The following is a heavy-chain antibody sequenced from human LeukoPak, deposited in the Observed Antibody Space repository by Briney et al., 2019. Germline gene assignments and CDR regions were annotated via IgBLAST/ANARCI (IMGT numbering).Heavy chain of an antibody. CDR1: GFTFSSYG. J-gene: IGHJ4*02. V-gene: IGHV3-21*05. Sequence: GGTLRLSCAASGFTFSSYGMSWVRQAPGKGLEWVSYISSSGSDIYYADSVKGRFTISRDNAKNSLYLHMNSLRAEDTAVYYCARDYGGSSPFDYWGQGTLVTVSS. CDR2: ISSSGSDI. D-gene: IGHD4-23*01. CDR3: ARDYGGSSPFDY.